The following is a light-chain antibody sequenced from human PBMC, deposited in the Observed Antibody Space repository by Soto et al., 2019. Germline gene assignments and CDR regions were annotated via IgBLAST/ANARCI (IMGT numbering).Light chain of an antibody. CDR3: QQSSSTPIT. J-gene: IGKJ5*01. CDR2: AAS. Sequence: DIQVTQSPSSLSASVGDRVTITCRASQSISSYLNWYQQKPGKAPKLLIYAASSLQSGVPSRFSGSGSGTDFTLTISSLQPEDFATYYCQQSSSTPITFGQGTRLEIK. CDR1: QSISSY. V-gene: IGKV1-39*01.